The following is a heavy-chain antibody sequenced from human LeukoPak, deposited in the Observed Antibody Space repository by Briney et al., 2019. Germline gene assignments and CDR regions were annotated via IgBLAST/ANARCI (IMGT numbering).Heavy chain of an antibody. CDR1: GYTFTGYY. D-gene: IGHD3-10*01. Sequence: ASVKVSCKASGYTFTGYYMHWVRQAPGQGLEWMGWINPNSGGTNYAQKFQGRVTMTRDTSISTAYMELSRLRSDDTAVYYCARAPILLWFGELLSNWFDPWGQGTLVTVSS. V-gene: IGHV1-2*02. J-gene: IGHJ5*02. CDR3: ARAPILLWFGELLSNWFDP. CDR2: INPNSGGT.